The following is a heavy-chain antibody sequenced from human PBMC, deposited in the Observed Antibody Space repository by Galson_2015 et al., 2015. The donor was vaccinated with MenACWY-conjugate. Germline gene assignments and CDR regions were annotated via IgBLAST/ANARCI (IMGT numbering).Heavy chain of an antibody. CDR2: IKEDGTDK. CDR1: GFTFSNYW. V-gene: IGHV3-7*03. Sequence: SLRLSCAASGFTFSNYWMTWVRQAPGKGLEWLTMIKEDGTDKYYVDSVRGRFTISRDNAKNSLYLQMNSLRDDDTAVYYCAREDFYRCDYWGQGTLVTVSS. CDR3: AREDFYRCDY. D-gene: IGHD2/OR15-2a*01. J-gene: IGHJ4*02.